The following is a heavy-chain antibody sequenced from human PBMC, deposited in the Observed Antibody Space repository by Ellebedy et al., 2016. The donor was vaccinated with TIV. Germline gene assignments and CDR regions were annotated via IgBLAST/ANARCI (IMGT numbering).Heavy chain of an antibody. CDR2: IKQDGSEK. V-gene: IGHV3-7*01. D-gene: IGHD6-19*01. Sequence: GGSLRLSCVASGFTFSNYAMNWVRQAPGKGLEWVANIKQDGSEKYYVDSVKGRFTISRDNAKNSLYLQMNSLRAEDTAVYYCSSSGRRAFDIWGQGTMVTVSS. CDR1: GFTFSNYA. J-gene: IGHJ3*02. CDR3: SSSGRRAFDI.